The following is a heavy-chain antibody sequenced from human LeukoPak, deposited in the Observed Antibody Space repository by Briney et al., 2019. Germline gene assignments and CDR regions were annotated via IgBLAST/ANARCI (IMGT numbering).Heavy chain of an antibody. J-gene: IGHJ4*02. V-gene: IGHV3-23*01. Sequence: GGSLRLSCAASGFTFSSYAMSWVRQAPGKGLEWVSAISGSGGSTYYADSVKGRFTISRDNSKNTLYLQMNSLRGEDTAVYYCAKGIAGMGATSDYWGQGTLVTVSS. CDR1: GFTFSSYA. D-gene: IGHD1-26*01. CDR2: ISGSGGST. CDR3: AKGIAGMGATSDY.